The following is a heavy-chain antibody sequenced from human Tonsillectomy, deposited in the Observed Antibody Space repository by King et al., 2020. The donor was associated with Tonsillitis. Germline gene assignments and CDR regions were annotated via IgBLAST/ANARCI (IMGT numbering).Heavy chain of an antibody. Sequence: VQLQQWGAGLLKPSETLSLTCAVYGGSFSGYYWSWIRQPPGKGLEWIGEINHSGSTNYNPSLKSRVTVSVDTSKNQFSLKLSSVTAADTAVYYCARVLKGYYYVSRSFDPWGQGTLVTVSS. CDR3: ARVLKGYYYVSRSFDP. CDR2: INHSGST. V-gene: IGHV4-34*01. CDR1: GGSFSGYY. J-gene: IGHJ5*02. D-gene: IGHD3-22*01.